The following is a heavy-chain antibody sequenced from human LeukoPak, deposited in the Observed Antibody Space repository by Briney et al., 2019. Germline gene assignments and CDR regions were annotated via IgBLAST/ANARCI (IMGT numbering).Heavy chain of an antibody. J-gene: IGHJ4*02. V-gene: IGHV1-2*02. CDR3: VRDVESRDGYNSNFDY. Sequence: ASVKVSCKASGYTFTGYYMHWVRQAPGQGLEWMGWINPNSGGTNYAQKFQGRVTMTRDTSISTAYMELSRLRSDDTAVYYCVRDVESRDGYNSNFDYWGQGTLVTVSS. CDR1: GYTFTGYY. CDR2: INPNSGGT. D-gene: IGHD5-24*01.